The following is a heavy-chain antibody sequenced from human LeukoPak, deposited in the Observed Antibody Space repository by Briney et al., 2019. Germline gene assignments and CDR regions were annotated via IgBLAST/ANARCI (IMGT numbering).Heavy chain of an antibody. CDR2: MNPNSGNT. J-gene: IGHJ5*02. V-gene: IGHV1-8*01. D-gene: IGHD2-21*02. CDR3: ARAYCGGDCYSGGDWFDP. CDR1: GYTFTSYD. Sequence: ASVKVSCKASGYTFTSYDINWVRQAPGQGLEWMGWMNPNSGNTGYAQKFQGRVTMTRNTSISTAYMELSSLRSEDTAVYYCARAYCGGDCYSGGDWFDPWGQGTLVTVSS.